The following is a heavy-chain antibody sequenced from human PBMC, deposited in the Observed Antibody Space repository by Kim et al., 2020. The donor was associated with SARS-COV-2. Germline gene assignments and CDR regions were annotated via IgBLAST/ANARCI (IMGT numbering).Heavy chain of an antibody. CDR2: HSGST. V-gene: IGHV4-30-2*04. J-gene: IGHJ4*02. Sequence: HSGSTYYNPSLKSRVTSSVDTSKNQFSLKLSSVTAADTAVYFCAREDGDYWGQGTLVTVSS. CDR3: AREDGDY.